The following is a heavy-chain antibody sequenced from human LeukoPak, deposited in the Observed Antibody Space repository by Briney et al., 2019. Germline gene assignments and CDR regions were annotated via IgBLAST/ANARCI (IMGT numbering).Heavy chain of an antibody. V-gene: IGHV1-2*02. Sequence: ASVKVSCEASGYTFTGYYMHWVRQAPGQGLEWMGWINPNSGGTNYAQKFQGRVTMTRDTSISTAYMELSRLRSDDTAVYYCALYYYGSGSFFSWGQGTLVTVSS. CDR3: ALYYYGSGSFFS. D-gene: IGHD3-10*01. J-gene: IGHJ4*02. CDR2: INPNSGGT. CDR1: GYTFTGYY.